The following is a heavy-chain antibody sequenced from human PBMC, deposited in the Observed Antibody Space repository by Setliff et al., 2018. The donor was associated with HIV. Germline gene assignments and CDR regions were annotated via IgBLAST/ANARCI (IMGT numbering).Heavy chain of an antibody. J-gene: IGHJ4*02. CDR3: ARDHRAAAGTENDY. V-gene: IGHV1-69*10. CDR1: GGTFSSYA. D-gene: IGHD6-13*01. Sequence: SVKVSCKASGGTFSSYAISWVRQAPGQGLEWMGGIIPILGIANYAQKFQGRVTITADKSTSTAYMELSSLRSEDTAVYYCARDHRAAAGTENDYWGQGTLVTAPQ. CDR2: IIPILGIA.